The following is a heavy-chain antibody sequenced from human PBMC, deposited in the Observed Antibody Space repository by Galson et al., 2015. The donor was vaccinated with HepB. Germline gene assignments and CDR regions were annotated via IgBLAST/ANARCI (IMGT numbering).Heavy chain of an antibody. Sequence: SLRLSCAASGFTFSSYAMSWVRQAPGKGLECVFSISFSGHITYYADSVKGRFTISRDNSKNTLYLQINSLRAEDTALYYCAKMGYSNFENNFFDPWGQGTLVTVSS. D-gene: IGHD4-11*01. V-gene: IGHV3-23*01. CDR2: ISFSGHIT. CDR1: GFTFSSYA. J-gene: IGHJ5*02. CDR3: AKMGYSNFENNFFDP.